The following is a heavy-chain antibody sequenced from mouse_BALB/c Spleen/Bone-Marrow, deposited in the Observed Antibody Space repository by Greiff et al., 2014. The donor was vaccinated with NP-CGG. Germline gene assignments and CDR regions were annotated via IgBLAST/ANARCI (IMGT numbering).Heavy chain of an antibody. CDR3: ARQYGNYFDY. CDR2: IYPGDGDT. Sequence: QVQLQQSGAELVRPGSSVKISCKASGYAFGSYWMNWVKQRPGQGLEWIGQIYPGDGDTNYNGKFKGKATLTADKSSSTAYMQLSSLTSEDSAVYFCARQYGNYFDYWGQGTTLTVSS. CDR1: GYAFGSYW. J-gene: IGHJ2*01. D-gene: IGHD2-10*02. V-gene: IGHV1-80*01.